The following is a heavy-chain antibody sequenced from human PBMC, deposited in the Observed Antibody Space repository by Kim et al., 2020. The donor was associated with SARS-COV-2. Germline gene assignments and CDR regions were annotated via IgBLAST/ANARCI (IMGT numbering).Heavy chain of an antibody. CDR1: GGSISSSSYY. J-gene: IGHJ4*02. CDR2: IYYSGST. V-gene: IGHV4-39*01. D-gene: IGHD2-15*01. CDR3: ATRGRLDCSGGSCYRFFDY. Sequence: SETLSLTCTVSGGSISSSSYYWGWIRQPPGKGLEWIGSIYYSGSTYYNPSLKSRVTISVDTSKNQFSLKLSSVTAADTAVYYCATRGRLDCSGGSCYRFFDYWGQGTLVTVSS.